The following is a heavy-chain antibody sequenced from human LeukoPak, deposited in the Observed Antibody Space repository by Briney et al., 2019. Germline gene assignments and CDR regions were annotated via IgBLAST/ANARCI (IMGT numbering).Heavy chain of an antibody. D-gene: IGHD6-6*01. CDR3: ARGWQINSSGGFVDP. J-gene: IGHJ5*02. Sequence: ASMRVSCKASGYTFSDYYIHWIRQAPGKGLEWMGLINPKDCDTNFAQTFQGRVTMTRDTSITTAYMGLSRLSSDDTAVYYCARGWQINSSGGFVDPWGQGTLVTVSS. CDR1: GYTFSDYY. V-gene: IGHV1-2*02. CDR2: INPKDCDT.